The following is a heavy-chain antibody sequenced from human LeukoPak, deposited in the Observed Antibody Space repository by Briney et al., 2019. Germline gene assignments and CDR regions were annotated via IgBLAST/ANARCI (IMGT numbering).Heavy chain of an antibody. CDR2: IDHSGST. Sequence: GSLRLSCAASGFTVSSNYMSWIRQPPGKGLEWIGEIDHSGSTNYNPSLKSRVTISVDTSKNQFSLKLSSVTAADTAVYYCARGRGSIAAAGLRYYFDYWGQGTLVTVSS. CDR3: ARGRGSIAAAGLRYYFDY. V-gene: IGHV4-34*01. CDR1: GFTVSSNY. J-gene: IGHJ4*02. D-gene: IGHD6-13*01.